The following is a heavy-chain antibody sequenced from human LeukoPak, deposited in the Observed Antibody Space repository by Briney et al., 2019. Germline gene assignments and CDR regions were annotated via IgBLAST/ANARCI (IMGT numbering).Heavy chain of an antibody. CDR3: ARDSSSWYSDY. J-gene: IGHJ4*02. Sequence: ASVQVSCKASGYTFTDYYIHWVRQAPGQGLEWVGRINPYSGDTNHAQKFQGRVTMSRDTSITTAYMELSRLTSDDTAVYYCARDSSSWYSDYWGQGTLVTVSS. D-gene: IGHD6-13*01. CDR2: INPYSGDT. V-gene: IGHV1-2*06. CDR1: GYTFTDYY.